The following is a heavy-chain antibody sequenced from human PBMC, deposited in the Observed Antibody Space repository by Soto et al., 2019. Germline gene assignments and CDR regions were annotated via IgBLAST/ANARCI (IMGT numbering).Heavy chain of an antibody. J-gene: IGHJ4*02. Sequence: SLRLSCAVAGYTFGNHWMHWVRQAPGKGLEWVSRMNSDGSIINYADSVKGRFTVSRDNAKNTLYLQMNSLRVEDTAVYYCATAEVDYWGPGTPVTVSS. CDR2: MNSDGSII. CDR1: GYTFGNHW. V-gene: IGHV3-74*01. CDR3: ATAEVDY.